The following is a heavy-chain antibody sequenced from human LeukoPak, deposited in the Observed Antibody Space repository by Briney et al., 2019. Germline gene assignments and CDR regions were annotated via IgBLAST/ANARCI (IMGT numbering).Heavy chain of an antibody. CDR2: IIPIFGIA. CDR1: GGTFSSYA. CDR3: ARKYYDSSGHSHDY. D-gene: IGHD3-22*01. V-gene: IGHV1-69*04. J-gene: IGHJ4*02. Sequence: GASVKVSCKASGGTFSSYAISWVRQAPGQGLEWMGRIIPIFGIANYAQKFQGRVTITADKSTSTAYMELSSLRSEDTAVYYCARKYYDSSGHSHDYWGQGTLVTVSS.